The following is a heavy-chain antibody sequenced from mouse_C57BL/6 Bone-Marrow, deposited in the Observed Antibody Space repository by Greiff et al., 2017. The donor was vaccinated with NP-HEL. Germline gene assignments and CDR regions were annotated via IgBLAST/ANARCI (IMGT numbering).Heavy chain of an antibody. V-gene: IGHV5-6*01. CDR3: ARGYYGYPYYAMDY. CDR2: ISSGGSYT. J-gene: IGHJ4*01. CDR1: GFTFSSYG. D-gene: IGHD2-2*01. Sequence: EVKLVESGGDLVKPGGSLKLSCAASGFTFSSYGMSWVRQTPDKRLEWVATISSGGSYTYYPDSVKGRFTISRDNAKNTLYLQMSSLKSEDTAMYYCARGYYGYPYYAMDYWGQGPSVTVSS.